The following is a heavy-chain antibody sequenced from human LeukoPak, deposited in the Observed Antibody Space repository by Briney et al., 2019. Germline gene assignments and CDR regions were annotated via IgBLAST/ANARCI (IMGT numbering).Heavy chain of an antibody. Sequence: GSLRLSCAASGFTFSSYSMNWVRQAPGKGLEWVSSISSSSSYIYYADSVKGRFTISRDNAKNSLYLQMNSLRAEDTAVYYCARFPEDIVVVPAAPNFDYWGQGTLVTVSS. CDR2: ISSSSSYI. CDR1: GFTFSSYS. D-gene: IGHD2-2*01. CDR3: ARFPEDIVVVPAAPNFDY. J-gene: IGHJ4*02. V-gene: IGHV3-21*01.